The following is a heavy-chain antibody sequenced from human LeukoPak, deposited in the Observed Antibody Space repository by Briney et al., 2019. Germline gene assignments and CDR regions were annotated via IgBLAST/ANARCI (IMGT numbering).Heavy chain of an antibody. Sequence: SETLSLTCTVSGGSISSSSYHWGWIRQPPGKGLEWIGTIYSGGSTYYNSSLKSRVTISIDTSKNQFSLKLSSVTAADTAVYYCARLAYFWGQGTLVTVSS. CDR3: ARLAYF. V-gene: IGHV4-39*07. CDR2: IYSGGST. J-gene: IGHJ4*02. CDR1: GGSISSSSYH.